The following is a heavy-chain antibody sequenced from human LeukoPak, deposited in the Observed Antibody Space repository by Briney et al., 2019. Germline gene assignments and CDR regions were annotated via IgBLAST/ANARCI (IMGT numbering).Heavy chain of an antibody. CDR2: INSDGSWT. D-gene: IGHD2/OR15-2a*01. V-gene: IGHV3-74*01. CDR3: VSFYETY. J-gene: IGHJ4*02. Sequence: GGSLRLSCAASGNYWMHWVRQVPGKGLVWVSHINSDGSWTSYADSVKGQFTISKDNAKNTVYLQMNSLRAEDTAVYYCVSFYETYWGRGTLVTVSS. CDR1: GNYW.